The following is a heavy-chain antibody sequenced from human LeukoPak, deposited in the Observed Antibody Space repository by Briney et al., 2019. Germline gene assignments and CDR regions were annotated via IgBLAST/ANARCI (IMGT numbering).Heavy chain of an antibody. V-gene: IGHV4-34*01. D-gene: IGHD1-26*01. J-gene: IGHJ3*02. CDR1: GGSFSGYY. Sequence: SETLSLTCAVYGGSFSGYYRSWIRQPPGKGLEWIGEINHSGSTNYNPSLKSRVTISVDTSKNQFSLKLSSVTAADTAVYYCARRAGGSYQDFDIWGQGTMVTVSS. CDR2: INHSGST. CDR3: ARRAGGSYQDFDI.